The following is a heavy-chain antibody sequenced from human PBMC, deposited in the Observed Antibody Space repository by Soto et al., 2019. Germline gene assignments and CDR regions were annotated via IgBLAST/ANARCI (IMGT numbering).Heavy chain of an antibody. Sequence: SETLSLTGTVSGGSISSGGHYWGWIRQPPGKGLEWIGNIYYRGNTYYNPSLRSRVTISLDTSKNQFSLKVTSLTAADTAVYYCARHRDTSSRYLLPDYWGQGILVTVSS. V-gene: IGHV4-39*01. CDR3: ARHRDTSSRYLLPDY. CDR2: IYYRGNT. D-gene: IGHD6-13*01. J-gene: IGHJ4*02. CDR1: GGSISSGGHY.